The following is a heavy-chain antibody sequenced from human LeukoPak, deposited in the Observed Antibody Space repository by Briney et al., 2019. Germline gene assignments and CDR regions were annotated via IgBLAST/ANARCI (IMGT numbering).Heavy chain of an antibody. Sequence: GGSLRLSCAASGFTFSSYAMSWVRQAAGKGPEWVSGIRGSGGSTYYADSVKGRFTISRDNSKNTLYLQMNSLGAEDTAVYYCAKSAGSGTYLLDDWGQGTLVTVSS. V-gene: IGHV3-23*01. D-gene: IGHD3-10*01. J-gene: IGHJ4*02. CDR3: AKSAGSGTYLLDD. CDR2: IRGSGGST. CDR1: GFTFSSYA.